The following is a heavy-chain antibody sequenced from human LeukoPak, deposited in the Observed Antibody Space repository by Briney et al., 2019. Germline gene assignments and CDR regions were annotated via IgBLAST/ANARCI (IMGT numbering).Heavy chain of an antibody. V-gene: IGHV3-30*18. CDR1: GFTFTSYS. D-gene: IGHD6-19*01. Sequence: PGGSLRLSCAASGFTFTSYSMNWVRQAPGKGLEWVAVISYDGSNKYYADSVKGRFTISRDNSKNTFYMQMNSLRAEDTAVYYCAKDQTPIAVAGTSGEDYWGQGTLVTVSS. CDR2: ISYDGSNK. CDR3: AKDQTPIAVAGTSGEDY. J-gene: IGHJ4*02.